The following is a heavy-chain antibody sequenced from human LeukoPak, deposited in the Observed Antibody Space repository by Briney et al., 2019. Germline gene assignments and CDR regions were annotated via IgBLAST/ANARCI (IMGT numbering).Heavy chain of an antibody. J-gene: IGHJ6*02. CDR3: ARADSSGYYYDVYYYGMDV. CDR2: IYYSGST. Sequence: SETLSLTCTVSGGSISSGGYSWSWIRQHPGKGLEWIGYIYYSGSTYYNPSLKSRVTISVDTSKNQFPLKLSSVTAADTAVYYCARADSSGYYYDVYYYGMDVWGQGTTVTVSS. D-gene: IGHD3-22*01. CDR1: GGSISSGGYS. V-gene: IGHV4-31*03.